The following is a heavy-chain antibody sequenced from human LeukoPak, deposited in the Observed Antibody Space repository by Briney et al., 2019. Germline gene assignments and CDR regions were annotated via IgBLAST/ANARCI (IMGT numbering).Heavy chain of an antibody. CDR3: ATFRDGFDS. V-gene: IGHV1-8*03. CDR2: MTPNSGNT. Sequence: ASVKVSCKASGYTFTSYDINWVRQATGQGLEYMRWMTPNSGNTGYAQKFQGRVTITRDTSINTAYMELSSLTSEDTAVYYCATFRDGFDSWGQGTLVTVSS. D-gene: IGHD5-24*01. CDR1: GYTFTSYD. J-gene: IGHJ5*01.